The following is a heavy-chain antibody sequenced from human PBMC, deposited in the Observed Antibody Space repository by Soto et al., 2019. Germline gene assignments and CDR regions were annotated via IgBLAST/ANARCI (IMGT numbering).Heavy chain of an antibody. V-gene: IGHV4-4*02. CDR2: IYHSGST. Sequence: QVQLQESGPGLVKPSGTLSLTCTVSGGSTSSSNWWSWVRQPPGKGLEWIGEIYHSGSTNYNASLPSRGTISVNNSDNQFSLKMRSVTAADTAVYYCARSPSSSWYRGGAFNSWGQRTMVTVSS. D-gene: IGHD6-13*01. J-gene: IGHJ3*02. CDR1: GGSTSSSNW. CDR3: ARSPSSSWYRGGAFNS.